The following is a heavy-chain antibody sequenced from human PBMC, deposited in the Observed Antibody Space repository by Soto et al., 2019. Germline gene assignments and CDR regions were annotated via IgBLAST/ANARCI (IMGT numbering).Heavy chain of an antibody. CDR1: GFTFSSYA. CDR2: ISGSGGST. V-gene: IGHV3-23*01. Sequence: HPGGSLRLSCAASGFTFSSYAMSWVRQAPGKGLEWVSAISGSGGSTYYADSVKGRFTISRDNSKNTLYLQMNSLRAEDTAVYYCAKDRRLIVATIALDYWGQGTLVTVSS. J-gene: IGHJ4*02. D-gene: IGHD5-12*01. CDR3: AKDRRLIVATIALDY.